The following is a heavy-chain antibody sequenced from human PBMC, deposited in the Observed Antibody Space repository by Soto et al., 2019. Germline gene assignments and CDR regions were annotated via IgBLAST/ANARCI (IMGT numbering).Heavy chain of an antibody. Sequence: SETLSLTCTVSGGSVSSGSYYWSWIRQPPGKGLEWIGYIYYSGSTNYNPSLKSRVTISVDTSKNQFSLKLSSVTAADTAVYYCARGLGYCSSTSCYSGWFDPWGQGTLVTVSS. CDR2: IYYSGST. CDR1: GGSVSSGSYY. V-gene: IGHV4-61*01. D-gene: IGHD2-2*01. CDR3: ARGLGYCSSTSCYSGWFDP. J-gene: IGHJ5*02.